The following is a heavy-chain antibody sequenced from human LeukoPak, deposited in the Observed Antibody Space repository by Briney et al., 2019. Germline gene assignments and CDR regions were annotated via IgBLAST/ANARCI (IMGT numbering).Heavy chain of an antibody. J-gene: IGHJ3*01. CDR3: AKDRLGISYAFDL. CDR1: GFTFDNFA. D-gene: IGHD3-16*01. V-gene: IGHV3-9*01. Sequence: GGSLRLSCAASGFTFDNFAMHWVRQAPGKGLEWVSGITWNSRVKTYTPSVKGRFTISRDNSKNTLYLQMNSLRAEDTAVYYCAKDRLGISYAFDLWGQGTMVTVSS. CDR2: ITWNSRVK.